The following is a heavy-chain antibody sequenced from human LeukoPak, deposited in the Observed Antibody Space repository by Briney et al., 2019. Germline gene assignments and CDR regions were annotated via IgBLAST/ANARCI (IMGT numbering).Heavy chain of an antibody. CDR3: ARGFDGGGYGVDNSYAYYYMDV. CDR2: IYTSGNT. CDR1: GGSISSSSYY. Sequence: PSETLSLTCTVSGGSISSSSYYWSWIRQPAGKGLEWIGRIYTSGNTNYNPSLKSRVTMSVDTSKNQFSLKLDSVTAADTAVYFCARGFDGGGYGVDNSYAYYYMDVWGKGTTVTVSS. V-gene: IGHV4-61*02. J-gene: IGHJ6*03. D-gene: IGHD5/OR15-5a*01.